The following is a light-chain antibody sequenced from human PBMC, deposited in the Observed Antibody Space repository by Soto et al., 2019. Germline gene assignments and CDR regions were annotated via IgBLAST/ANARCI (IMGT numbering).Light chain of an antibody. CDR2: DVS. CDR1: SRDVGGYNY. J-gene: IGLJ1*01. V-gene: IGLV2-11*01. Sequence: QSVLTQPRSVSGSPGQSVTISCTGTSRDVGGYNYVSLYQQHPGKAPKLMIYDVSERPSGAPDRFSGSKSGNTASLTISGLQAEDEDDYYCFSYAGSYSLYVFGTGTKVTVL. CDR3: FSYAGSYSLYV.